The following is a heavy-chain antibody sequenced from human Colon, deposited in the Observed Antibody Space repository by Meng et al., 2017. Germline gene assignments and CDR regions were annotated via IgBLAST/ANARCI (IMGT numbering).Heavy chain of an antibody. D-gene: IGHD3-9*01. CDR3: VRQGMTSYSWGY. J-gene: IGHJ4*02. CDR1: SGYIRSSNW. CDR2: ISHSGTT. Sequence: PRPGARHGWLKPSGPLSLTRAAFSGYIRSSNWWSWIRQPPGKGLEWIGDISHSGTTYYNPSLKSRVTITGDWSKNQFSLNLNSVTAADTALYYCVRQGMTSYSWGYWGQGTLVTVSS. V-gene: IGHV4-4*02.